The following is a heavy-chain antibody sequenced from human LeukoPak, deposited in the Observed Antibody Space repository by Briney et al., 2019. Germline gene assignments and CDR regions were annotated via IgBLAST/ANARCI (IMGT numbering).Heavy chain of an antibody. CDR2: IIGYNGDT. CDR1: GYTFSNYG. D-gene: IGHD3-16*01. V-gene: IGHV1-18*04. CDR3: ATDLKHACRGVACPYFYY. J-gene: IGHJ4*02. Sequence: GASVKVSCKASGYTFSNYGISWVRLAPGQGLEWMAWIIGYNGDTYYARKLQGRVTVTKDTSTSTAYMELKSLRSDDTAVYYCATDLKHACRGVACPYFYYWGQGTLVSASS.